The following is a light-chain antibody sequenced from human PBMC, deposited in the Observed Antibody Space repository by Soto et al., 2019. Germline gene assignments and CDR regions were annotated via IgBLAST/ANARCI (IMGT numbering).Light chain of an antibody. CDR2: SAS. CDR1: QGTSNW. V-gene: IGKV1-12*01. Sequence: DIQMIQSPSSVSASVGDRVTITCRASQGTSNWVAWYQQKPGKAPKLLIYSASSLQSGVPSRFSGSGFGTDFTLTISSLQPEDFATYFCQQGYSFPLLTFGGGTKVEIK. J-gene: IGKJ4*01. CDR3: QQGYSFPLLT.